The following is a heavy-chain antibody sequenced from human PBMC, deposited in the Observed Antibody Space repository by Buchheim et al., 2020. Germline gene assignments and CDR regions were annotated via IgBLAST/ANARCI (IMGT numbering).Heavy chain of an antibody. CDR2: IYTSGST. CDR1: GGSISSGSYY. V-gene: IGHV4-61*02. Sequence: QVQLQESGPGLVKPSQTLSLTCTVSGGSISSGSYYWSWIRQPAGKGLEWIGRIYTSGSTHYNPSLKSRVTISVDTSKNQFSLKLSSVTAADTAVYYCASGSYYDYYYYYGMDVWGQGTT. CDR3: ASGSYYDYYYYYGMDV. J-gene: IGHJ6*02. D-gene: IGHD1-26*01.